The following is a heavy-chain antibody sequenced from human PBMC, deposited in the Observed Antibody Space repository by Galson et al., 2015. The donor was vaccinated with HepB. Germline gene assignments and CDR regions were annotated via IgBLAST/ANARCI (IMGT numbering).Heavy chain of an antibody. J-gene: IGHJ3*02. CDR1: GYTFTSYA. D-gene: IGHD2-15*01. CDR2: INAGNGNT. V-gene: IGHV1-3*01. Sequence: SVKVSCKASGYTFTSYAMHWVRQAPGQRLEWMGWINAGNGNTKYSQKFQGRVTITRDTSASTAYMELSSLRSEDTAVYYCATERDGGWDAFDIWGQGTMVTVSS. CDR3: ATERDGGWDAFDI.